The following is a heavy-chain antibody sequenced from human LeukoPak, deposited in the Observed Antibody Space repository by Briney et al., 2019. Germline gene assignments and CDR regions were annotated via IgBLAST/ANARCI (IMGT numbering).Heavy chain of an antibody. CDR3: ARQTGAGLFILP. CDR1: GGSISTSNSY. CDR2: IYYSGNT. D-gene: IGHD3-3*01. V-gene: IGHV4-39*01. J-gene: IGHJ4*02. Sequence: SETQSLTCAVSGGSISTSNSYWGWIRRPPGKGLEWVGSIYYSGNTYYNPSLKSRVTISVDTSKNQFSLILTSVTAADTAVYYCARQTGAGLFILPGGQGTLVTVSS.